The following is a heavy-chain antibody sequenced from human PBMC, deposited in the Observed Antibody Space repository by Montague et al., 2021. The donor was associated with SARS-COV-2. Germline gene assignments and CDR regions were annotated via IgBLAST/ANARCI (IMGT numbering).Heavy chain of an antibody. J-gene: IGHJ6*02. CDR1: GFTFSSYW. Sequence: SLRLSCAASGFTFSSYWMSWVRQTPGKGLEWVANIKPDGGEKRYVDSVKGRFTISRDNAKNSLNLQMDSLRAEDTALYYCARDSRIVGATGGMDVWGQGTTVIVSS. CDR3: ARDSRIVGATGGMDV. D-gene: IGHD1-26*01. V-gene: IGHV3-7*03. CDR2: IKPDGGEK.